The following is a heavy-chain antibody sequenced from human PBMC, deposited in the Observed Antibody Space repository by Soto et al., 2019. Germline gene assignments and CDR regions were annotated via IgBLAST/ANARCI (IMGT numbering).Heavy chain of an antibody. Sequence: GGSLRLSCAASGFTFSSYSMNWVRQAPGKGLEWVSYISSSSTIYYADSVKGRFTISRDNAKNSLYLQMNSLRDEDTAVYYCARGGIRGDHVDYWGQGTLVTVSS. V-gene: IGHV3-48*02. J-gene: IGHJ4*02. CDR3: ARGGIRGDHVDY. CDR1: GFTFSSYS. D-gene: IGHD3-3*02. CDR2: ISSSSTI.